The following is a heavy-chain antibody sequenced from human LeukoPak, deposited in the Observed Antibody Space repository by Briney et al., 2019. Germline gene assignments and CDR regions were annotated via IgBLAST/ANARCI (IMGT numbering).Heavy chain of an antibody. CDR2: INPNSGGT. J-gene: IGHJ4*02. D-gene: IGHD3-10*01. CDR1: GYTFTGYY. Sequence: ASVKVSCKASGYTFTGYYMHWVRQAPGQGLEWMGRINPNSGGTNYAQKFQGRVTMTRDTSISTAYMELSRLRSDDTAVYYSAVGLSMVRGVINDYWGQGTLVTVSS. CDR3: AVGLSMVRGVINDY. V-gene: IGHV1-2*06.